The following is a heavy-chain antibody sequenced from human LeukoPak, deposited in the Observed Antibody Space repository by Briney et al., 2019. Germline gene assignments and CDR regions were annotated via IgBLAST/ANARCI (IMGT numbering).Heavy chain of an antibody. D-gene: IGHD6-13*01. CDR1: GSSISSYY. Sequence: PSETLSLTCTVSGSSISSYYWSWIRQPPGKGLEWIGYIYYSGSTNYNPSLKSRVTISVDTSKNQFSLKLSSVTAADTAVYYCARDRAIAAAGTRSPYYYYYGMDVWGKGTTVTVSS. V-gene: IGHV4-59*01. CDR3: ARDRAIAAAGTRSPYYYYYGMDV. J-gene: IGHJ6*04. CDR2: IYYSGST.